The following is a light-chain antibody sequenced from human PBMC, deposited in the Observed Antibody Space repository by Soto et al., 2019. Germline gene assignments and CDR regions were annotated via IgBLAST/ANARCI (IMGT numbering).Light chain of an antibody. CDR2: DVS. J-gene: IGLJ1*01. Sequence: QSVLTQPRSVSGSPGQSVTISCTGTSSDVGGYDYVSWFQQHPGKAPKLMTYDVSKRPSGVPDRFSGSKSGNTASLTTSGLQAEDEADYYCCSYAGSNTYVFGSGTKVTVL. CDR1: SSDVGGYDY. V-gene: IGLV2-11*01. CDR3: CSYAGSNTYV.